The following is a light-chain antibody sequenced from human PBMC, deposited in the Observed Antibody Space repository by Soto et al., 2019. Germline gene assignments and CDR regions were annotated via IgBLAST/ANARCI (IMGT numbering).Light chain of an antibody. CDR3: ISYKTDDTFL. Sequence: QSVLSQPPSASGTPGQRVTISCSGSSSNIGINAVNWYQQLPGTAPKLLMYDNNQRPSGVPDRVSGSKSGITASLTISGLQADDEAEYFCISYKTDDTFLFGTGTKVTVL. CDR2: DNN. J-gene: IGLJ1*01. V-gene: IGLV1-44*01. CDR1: SSNIGINA.